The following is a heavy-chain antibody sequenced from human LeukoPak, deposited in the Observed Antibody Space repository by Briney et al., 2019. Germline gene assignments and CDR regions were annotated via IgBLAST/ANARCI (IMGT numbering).Heavy chain of an antibody. D-gene: IGHD6-13*01. Sequence: SETLSLTCAVYGGSFSGYYWSWIRQPPGKGLEWIGEINHSGSTNYNPSLKSRVTISVDTSKNQFSLKLSSVTAADTAVYYCARSSTLVGAAGTLFGYWGQGTLVTVSS. CDR3: ARSSTLVGAAGTLFGY. CDR2: INHSGST. CDR1: GGSFSGYY. J-gene: IGHJ4*02. V-gene: IGHV4-34*01.